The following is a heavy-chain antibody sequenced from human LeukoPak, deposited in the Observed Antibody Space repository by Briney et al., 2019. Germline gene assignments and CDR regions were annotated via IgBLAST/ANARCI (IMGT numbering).Heavy chain of an antibody. D-gene: IGHD3-3*01. CDR1: GGSISSSSYY. V-gene: IGHV4-39*01. CDR2: IYYSGST. Sequence: TSSETLSLTCTVSGGSISSSSYYWGWIRQPPGKGLEWIGSIYYSGSTYYNPPLKSRVTISVDTSKNQFSLKLSSVTAADTAVYYCARLAPRTYYDFWSWGQGTLVTVSS. J-gene: IGHJ5*02. CDR3: ARLAPRTYYDFWS.